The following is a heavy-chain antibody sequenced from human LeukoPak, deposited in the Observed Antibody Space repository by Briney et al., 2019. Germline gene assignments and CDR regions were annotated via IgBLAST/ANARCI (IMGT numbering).Heavy chain of an antibody. CDR3: GRGGHDSSWFWLD. Sequence: PGGSLRLSCAASGFTFSSLWMTWIRQAPGKRLEWVANINQDGSEKYYVDSVKGRFTTSRDNAENSLYLQMNSLTADDTAVYYCGRGGHDSSWFWLDWGQGTLVTVSS. J-gene: IGHJ4*02. D-gene: IGHD6-13*01. CDR1: GFTFSSLW. CDR2: INQDGSEK. V-gene: IGHV3-7*01.